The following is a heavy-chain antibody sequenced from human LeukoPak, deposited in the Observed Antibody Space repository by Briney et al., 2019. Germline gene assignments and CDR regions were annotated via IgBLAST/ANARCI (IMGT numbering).Heavy chain of an antibody. Sequence: GGSLRLSCAASGFILSDYYMSWIRQAPGKGLEWVAYISTSDRTTYYADSVKGRFTISRDNSKNTLYLQMNSLRAEDTAVYYCARGMGSIFGVVSFDYWGQGTLVTVSS. J-gene: IGHJ4*02. V-gene: IGHV3-11*04. CDR1: GFILSDYY. CDR2: ISTSDRTT. CDR3: ARGMGSIFGVVSFDY. D-gene: IGHD3-3*01.